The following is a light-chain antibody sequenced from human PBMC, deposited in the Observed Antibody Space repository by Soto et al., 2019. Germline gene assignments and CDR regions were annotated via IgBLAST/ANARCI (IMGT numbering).Light chain of an antibody. Sequence: EVGLTQSPGTLSLSPGGRATLSCRASQSVSRRLAWYQQRPGQSPRLLISGASMRASGVPVRFIGSGSGTDFTLTITRLEPEDFAVYYCQQRSNWPPPTWTFGQGTRLEIK. CDR2: GAS. J-gene: IGKJ5*01. CDR3: QQRSNWPPPTWT. V-gene: IGKV3-11*01. CDR1: QSVSRR.